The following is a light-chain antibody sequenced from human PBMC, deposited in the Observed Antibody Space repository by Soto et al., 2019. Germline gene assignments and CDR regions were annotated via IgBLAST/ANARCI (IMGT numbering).Light chain of an antibody. Sequence: DIQMTQSPSSLSASVGDRVTITCQASQNINNYLNWYQQKPGRAPKLLIYDASNLEAGVPSRFRGSGSGTDFTLTISSLQPEDFATYYCQQVNSYPQTFGQGTRLEIK. CDR3: QQVNSYPQT. J-gene: IGKJ5*01. CDR2: DAS. CDR1: QNINNY. V-gene: IGKV1-33*01.